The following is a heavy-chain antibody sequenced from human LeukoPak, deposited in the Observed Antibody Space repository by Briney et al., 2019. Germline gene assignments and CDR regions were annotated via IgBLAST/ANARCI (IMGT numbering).Heavy chain of an antibody. J-gene: IGHJ5*02. V-gene: IGHV4-59*01. D-gene: IGHD6-13*01. CDR1: GGSMSSYY. CDR2: IHYSGST. CDR3: ARDLAAAGKPDWFDP. Sequence: SETLSLICTVSGGSMSSYYWSWIRQPPGMGLEWIGYIHYSGSTKYNPSLKSRVTISVDTSKNQFSLKLSSVTAADTAVYYCARDLAAAGKPDWFDPWGQGTLVTVSS.